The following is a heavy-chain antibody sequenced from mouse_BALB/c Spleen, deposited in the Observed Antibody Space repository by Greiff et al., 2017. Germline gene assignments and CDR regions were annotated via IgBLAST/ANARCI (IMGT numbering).Heavy chain of an antibody. CDR2: ISSGSSTI. CDR3: ARGRYGNYNYAMDY. Sequence: EVHLVESGGGLVQPGGSRKLSCAASGFTFSSFGMHWVRQAPEKGLEWVAYISSGSSTIYYADTVKGRFTISRDNPKNTLFLQMTSLRSEDTAMYYCARGRYGNYNYAMDYWGEGTSVTVSS. D-gene: IGHD2-10*02. V-gene: IGHV5-17*02. CDR1: GFTFSSFG. J-gene: IGHJ4*01.